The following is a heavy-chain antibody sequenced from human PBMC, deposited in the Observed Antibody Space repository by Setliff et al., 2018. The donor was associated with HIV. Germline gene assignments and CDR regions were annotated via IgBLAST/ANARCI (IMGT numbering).Heavy chain of an antibody. J-gene: IGHJ4*02. CDR1: GYAFTDYY. CDR2: VDPEDGYT. Sequence: ASVKVSCKASGYAFTDYYIHWVQQAPGKGLEWMGRVDPEDGYTIYAESFQGRVTITADTSTDTAYMKLSSLRSEDSAVYYCATGVYVTDFWGQGTLVTVSS. V-gene: IGHV1-69-2*01. CDR3: ATGVYVTDF. D-gene: IGHD3-10*02.